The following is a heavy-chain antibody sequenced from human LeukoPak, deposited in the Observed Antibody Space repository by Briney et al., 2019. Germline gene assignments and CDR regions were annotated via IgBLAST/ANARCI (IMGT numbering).Heavy chain of an antibody. D-gene: IGHD1-26*01. CDR2: ISSSSSTI. Sequence: GGSLRLSCAASGFTFSSYSMNWVRQAPGKGLEWVSYISSSSSTIYYADSVKGRFTISRDNSKNTLYLQMNSLRAEDTAVYYCAKKLPPQGGSYFHYWGQGTLVTVSS. V-gene: IGHV3-48*01. CDR3: AKKLPPQGGSYFHY. CDR1: GFTFSSYS. J-gene: IGHJ4*02.